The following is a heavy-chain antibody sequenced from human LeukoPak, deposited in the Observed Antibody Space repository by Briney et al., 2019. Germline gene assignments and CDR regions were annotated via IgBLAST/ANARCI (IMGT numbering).Heavy chain of an antibody. D-gene: IGHD2-2*01. CDR1: GFTFSSYA. J-gene: IGHJ1*01. Sequence: GGSLRLSCAASGFTFSSYAMSWVRQAPGKGLEWVSAISGSGGSTYYADSVKGRFTISRDNAKNSLYLQMNSLRAEDTAVYYCARGPHAGYCSSTSCYDAEYFQHWGQGTLVTVSS. V-gene: IGHV3-23*01. CDR2: ISGSGGST. CDR3: ARGPHAGYCSSTSCYDAEYFQH.